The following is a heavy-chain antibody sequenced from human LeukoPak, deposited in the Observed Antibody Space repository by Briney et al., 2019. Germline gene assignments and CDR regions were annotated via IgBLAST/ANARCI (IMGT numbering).Heavy chain of an antibody. CDR2: MNPNSGNT. V-gene: IGHV1-8*03. J-gene: IGHJ4*02. CDR3: ARGRTRRDSSGYYYLIDY. Sequence: GASVKVSCKASGYTFTSYDINWVRQATGQGLEWMGWMNPNSGNTGYAQKFQGRVTITRNTSISTAYMELSSLRSEDTAVYYCARGRTRRDSSGYYYLIDYWGQGTLVTVSS. D-gene: IGHD3-22*01. CDR1: GYTFTSYD.